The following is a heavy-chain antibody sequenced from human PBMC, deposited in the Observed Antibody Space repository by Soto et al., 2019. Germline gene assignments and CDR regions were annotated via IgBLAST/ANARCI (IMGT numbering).Heavy chain of an antibody. D-gene: IGHD3-16*01. CDR3: ARGPWGEVAVYYYYYYGMDV. V-gene: IGHV3-7*05. CDR1: GFTFSSYW. Sequence: GGSLRLSCAASGFTFSSYWMSWVRQAPGKGLEWVANIKQDGSEKYYVDSVKGRFTISRDNAKNSLYLQMNSLRAEDTAVYYCARGPWGEVAVYYYYYYGMDVWGQGTTVTVSS. J-gene: IGHJ6*02. CDR2: IKQDGSEK.